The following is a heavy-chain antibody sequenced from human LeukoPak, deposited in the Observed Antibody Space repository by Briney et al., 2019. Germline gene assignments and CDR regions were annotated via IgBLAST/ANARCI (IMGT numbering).Heavy chain of an antibody. CDR3: AREVEVVPATMGAYYYYYMDV. V-gene: IGHV3-74*01. CDR2: INSDGRRT. Sequence: GGSLRLSCAASGFTFSSYSMNWVRQAPGKGLVWVSRINSDGRRTSYADSVKGRFTISRDNAKNTLYLQMNSLRPDDTAVYYCAREVEVVPATMGAYYYYYMDVWGKGTTVTVSS. J-gene: IGHJ6*03. D-gene: IGHD2-2*01. CDR1: GFTFSSYS.